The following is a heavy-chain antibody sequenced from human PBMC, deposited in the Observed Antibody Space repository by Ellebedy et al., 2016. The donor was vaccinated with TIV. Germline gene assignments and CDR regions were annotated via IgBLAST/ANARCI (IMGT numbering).Heavy chain of an antibody. CDR2: IYHSGST. CDR1: RASFTGSF. Sequence: SETLSLTXAVYRASFTGSFWSWLRQAPGKGLEWIGEIYHSGSTSYNPSLKGRVTISIDTSNHQFSLNLTSVTAGDTAMYYCARGRTIDEAVAPKYYYGLDVWGQGTTVIVSS. J-gene: IGHJ6*02. V-gene: IGHV4-34*01. CDR3: ARGRTIDEAVAPKYYYGLDV. D-gene: IGHD1-7*01.